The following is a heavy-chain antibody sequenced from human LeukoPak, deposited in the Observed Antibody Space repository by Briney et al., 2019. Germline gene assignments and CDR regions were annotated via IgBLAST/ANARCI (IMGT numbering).Heavy chain of an antibody. Sequence: GGSLRLSCAASGFTFSSYGMHWVRQAPGKGLEWVAFIRYDGSNKYYADSVKGRFTISRDNSKNTLYLQMNSLRAEDTAVYYCAKDVGSRAPPNDAFDIWGQGTMVTVSS. CDR1: GFTFSSYG. CDR2: IRYDGSNK. CDR3: AKDVGSRAPPNDAFDI. V-gene: IGHV3-30*02. J-gene: IGHJ3*02. D-gene: IGHD2-15*01.